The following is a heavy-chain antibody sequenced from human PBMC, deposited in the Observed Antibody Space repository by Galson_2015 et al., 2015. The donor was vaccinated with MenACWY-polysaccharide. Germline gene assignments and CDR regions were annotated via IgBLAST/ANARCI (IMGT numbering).Heavy chain of an antibody. CDR3: ARDTGVSRTDDWSFDL. J-gene: IGHJ2*01. D-gene: IGHD1-7*01. CDR2: IKQDGSEE. CDR1: GFSFRSYW. Sequence: SLRLSCAASGFSFRSYWMSWVRQAPGKGLKWVADIKQDGSEEYYVDSVKGRFAISGDNARNSLYLQMNSLRAEDTAVYFCARDTGVSRTDDWSFDLWGRGSQVTVSS. V-gene: IGHV3-7*01.